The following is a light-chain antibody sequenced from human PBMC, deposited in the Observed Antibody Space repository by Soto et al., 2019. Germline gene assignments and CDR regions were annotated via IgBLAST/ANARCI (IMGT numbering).Light chain of an antibody. V-gene: IGLV2-14*01. Sequence: QSVLTQPASVPGSPGQSITISCTGTSSDVGGYNYVSWCQQHPGKAPKLMIYEVSNRPSGVSNRFSGSKSGNTASLTISGLQAEDEADYYCSSYTSSSIYVFGTGTKVTVL. CDR3: SSYTSSSIYV. J-gene: IGLJ1*01. CDR2: EVS. CDR1: SSDVGGYNY.